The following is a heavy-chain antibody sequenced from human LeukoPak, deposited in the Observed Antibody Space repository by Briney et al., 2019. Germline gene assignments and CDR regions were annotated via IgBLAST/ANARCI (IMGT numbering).Heavy chain of an antibody. J-gene: IGHJ4*02. CDR2: IYTSGST. V-gene: IGHV4-4*07. CDR1: GGSISSYY. Sequence: SETLSLTCTVSGGSISSYYWSWIRQPAVKGLEWIGRIYTSGSTNYNPSLKSRVTMSVDTSKNQFSLKLSSVTAADTAVYYCARDSYDSSGYYYFDYWGQGTLVTVSS. CDR3: ARDSYDSSGYYYFDY. D-gene: IGHD3-22*01.